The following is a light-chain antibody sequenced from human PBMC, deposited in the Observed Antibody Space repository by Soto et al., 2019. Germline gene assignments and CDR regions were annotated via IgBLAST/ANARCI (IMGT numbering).Light chain of an antibody. CDR2: EVT. CDR1: SSDVGGYNY. V-gene: IGLV2-8*01. Sequence: QSALTQPPSAAGSLGQSVTISCTGTSSDVGGYNYVSWHQQHTGKAPKVMIYEVTKRPPGVPDRFSGSKSGNTASLTVSGLQAEDDADYYCSSFAGGGNPVLLGGGTKLTVL. CDR3: SSFAGGGNPVL. J-gene: IGLJ2*01.